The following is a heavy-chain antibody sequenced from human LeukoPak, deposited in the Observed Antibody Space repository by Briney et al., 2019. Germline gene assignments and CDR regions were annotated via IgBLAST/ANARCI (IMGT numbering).Heavy chain of an antibody. Sequence: KSSETLSLTCTVSGGSISSYYWSWIRQPPGKGLEWIGYIYYSGSTNYNPSLKSRVTISVDTSKNQFSLKLSSVTAADTAVYYCARVYINYYGMDVWGQGTTVTVSS. D-gene: IGHD5/OR15-5a*01. CDR2: IYYSGST. J-gene: IGHJ6*02. CDR3: ARVYINYYGMDV. V-gene: IGHV4-59*08. CDR1: GGSISSYY.